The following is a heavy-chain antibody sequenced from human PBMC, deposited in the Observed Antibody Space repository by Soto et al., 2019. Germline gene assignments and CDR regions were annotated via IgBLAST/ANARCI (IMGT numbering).Heavy chain of an antibody. V-gene: IGHV3-23*01. CDR3: AKKVTIYAVDPADY. Sequence: PGVSLRLSCAASGFTFSNYGMSWVRQAPGKGLEWVSVMSGSGDDAYYADSVKGRFTISRDNSKNMLYLKMNGLRAEDTAVYFCAKKVTIYAVDPADYWGQGTHVTVYS. D-gene: IGHD3-3*01. CDR2: MSGSGDDA. CDR1: GFTFSNYG. J-gene: IGHJ4*02.